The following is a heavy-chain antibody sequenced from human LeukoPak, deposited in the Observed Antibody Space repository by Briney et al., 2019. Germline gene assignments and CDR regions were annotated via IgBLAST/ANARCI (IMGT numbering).Heavy chain of an antibody. D-gene: IGHD3-10*01. CDR3: ARGTVTMVDY. CDR1: GFTVSSNY. Sequence: GGSLRLSCAASGFTVSSNYMSWVRQAPGRGLEWVSVIYSGGSTYYADSVKGRLTISRDNSKNALFLQMNSLRAGDTAVYYCARGTVTMVDYWGQGTLVTVSS. J-gene: IGHJ4*02. CDR2: IYSGGST. V-gene: IGHV3-66*01.